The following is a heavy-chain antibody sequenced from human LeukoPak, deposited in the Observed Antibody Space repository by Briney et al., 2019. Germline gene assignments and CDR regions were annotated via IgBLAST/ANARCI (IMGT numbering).Heavy chain of an antibody. D-gene: IGHD1-26*01. J-gene: IGHJ5*02. CDR2: INTNTGNP. CDR3: AREVEGATP. V-gene: IGHV7-4-1*02. Sequence: ASVKVSCKASGYTFTGYYMHWVRQAPGQGLEWMGRINTNTGNPTYAQGFTGRFVFSLDTSVSTAYLQISSLKAEDTAVYYCAREVEGATPWGQGTLVTVSS. CDR1: GYTFTGYY.